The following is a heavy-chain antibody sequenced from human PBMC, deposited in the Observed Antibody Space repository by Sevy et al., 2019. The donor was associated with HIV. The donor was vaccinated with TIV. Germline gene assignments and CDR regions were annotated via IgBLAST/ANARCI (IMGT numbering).Heavy chain of an antibody. V-gene: IGHV3-74*01. CDR3: VAANSWEDY. Sequence: GGSLRLSCEGSGYTFSSYWMHWVRQAPGKGLEWVSRVNSDGDTAYADSVKGRFTMSRDNAENTMSLQMNSLRADDTGLYYCVAANSWEDYWGQGTLVTLSS. CDR1: GYTFSSYW. CDR2: VNSDGDT. D-gene: IGHD6-13*01. J-gene: IGHJ4*02.